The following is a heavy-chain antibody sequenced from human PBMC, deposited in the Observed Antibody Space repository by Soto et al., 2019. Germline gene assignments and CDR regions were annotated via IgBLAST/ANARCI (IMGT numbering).Heavy chain of an antibody. CDR3: AKDGKPYYDFWSGYPLDAFDI. CDR1: GFTFSSYA. Sequence: EVQLLESGGGSVQPGGSLRLSCAASGFTFSSYAMSWVRQAPGKGLEWVSAISGSGGSTYYADSVKGRFTISRDNSKNTLYLQMNSLRAEDTAVYYCAKDGKPYYDFWSGYPLDAFDIWGQGTMVTVSS. CDR2: ISGSGGST. J-gene: IGHJ3*02. D-gene: IGHD3-3*01. V-gene: IGHV3-23*01.